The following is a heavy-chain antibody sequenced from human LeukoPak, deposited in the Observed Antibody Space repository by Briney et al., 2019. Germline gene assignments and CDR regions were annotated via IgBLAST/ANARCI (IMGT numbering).Heavy chain of an antibody. CDR1: GYTFTSYD. V-gene: IGHV1-8*01. CDR3: ARVQGRPYYYGMDV. Sequence: ASVKVSCKASGYTFTSYDINWVRQATGQGLEWMGWMNPNSGNTGYAQKFQSRVTMTRNTSISTAYMELSSLRSEDTAVYYCARVQGRPYYYGMDVWGQGTTVTVSS. CDR2: MNPNSGNT. J-gene: IGHJ6*02.